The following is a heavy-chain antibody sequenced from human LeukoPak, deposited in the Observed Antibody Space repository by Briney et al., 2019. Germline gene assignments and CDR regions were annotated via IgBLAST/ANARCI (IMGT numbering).Heavy chain of an antibody. CDR1: GGTFSSYA. CDR3: ARVVDGYNDY. V-gene: IGHV1-69*04. D-gene: IGHD5-12*01. CDR2: IIPILGIA. J-gene: IGHJ4*02. Sequence: SVKVSCKASGGTFSSYAISLVRQAPGQGLEWMGRIIPILGIANYAQKFQGRVTITADKSTSTAYMELSSLRSEDTAVYYCARVVDGYNDYWGQGTLVTVSS.